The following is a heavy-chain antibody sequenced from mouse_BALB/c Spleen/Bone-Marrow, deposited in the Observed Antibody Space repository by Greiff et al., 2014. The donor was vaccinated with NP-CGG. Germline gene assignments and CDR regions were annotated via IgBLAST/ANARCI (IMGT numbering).Heavy chain of an antibody. CDR3: ARGVYGYVKYAMDY. CDR2: ISGGSSTI. Sequence: EVQLVESGGGLVQPGGSRKLSCAASGFTFSSFGMHWVRQAPEKGLEWVAYISGGSSTIYYAATVKGRFTISRDNPKNTLFLQMTSLRSEDTAMYYCARGVYGYVKYAMDYWGQGTSVTVSS. D-gene: IGHD1-2*01. J-gene: IGHJ4*01. V-gene: IGHV5-17*02. CDR1: GFTFSSFG.